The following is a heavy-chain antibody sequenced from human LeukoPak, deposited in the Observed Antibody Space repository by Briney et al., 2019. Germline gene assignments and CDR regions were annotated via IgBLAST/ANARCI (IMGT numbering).Heavy chain of an antibody. CDR2: IYSGGST. CDR1: GFTVSSNY. CDR3: ARHGSGSYGMDV. D-gene: IGHD3-10*01. V-gene: IGHV3-53*01. J-gene: IGHJ6*02. Sequence: GGSLRLSCAASGFTVSSNYMSWVRQAPGKGLEWVSVIYSGGSTYYADSVKGRFTISRDNSKNTLYLQMNSLRAEDTAVYYCARHGSGSYGMDVWGQGTTVTVSS.